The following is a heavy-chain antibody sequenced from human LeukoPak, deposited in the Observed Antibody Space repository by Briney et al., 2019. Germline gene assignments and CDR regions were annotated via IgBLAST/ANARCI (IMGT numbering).Heavy chain of an antibody. CDR3: ARPDCSITSCQYWYFDL. J-gene: IGHJ2*01. Sequence: SETLSLTCTVSGGSISSYYWSWIRQPPGKGLEWIGYIYYSGSTDYNPSLKSRVTISVDTSKNQFSLKLSSVTAADTAVYYCARPDCSITSCQYWYFDLWGRGTLVTVSS. V-gene: IGHV4-59*08. CDR2: IYYSGST. D-gene: IGHD2-2*01. CDR1: GGSISSYY.